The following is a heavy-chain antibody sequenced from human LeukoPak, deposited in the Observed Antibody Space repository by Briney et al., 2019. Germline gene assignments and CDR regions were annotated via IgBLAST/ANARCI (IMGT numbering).Heavy chain of an antibody. CDR3: ARDSYYYDSSTFDY. CDR1: GYTFTSYG. V-gene: IGHV1-18*01. Sequence: ASVKVSCKASGYTFTSYGISWVRQAPGQGLEWMGWISAYNGNTNYAQKLQGRATMTTDTSTSTAYMELRSLRSDDTAVYYCARDSYYYDSSTFDYWGQGTLVTVSS. CDR2: ISAYNGNT. D-gene: IGHD3-22*01. J-gene: IGHJ4*02.